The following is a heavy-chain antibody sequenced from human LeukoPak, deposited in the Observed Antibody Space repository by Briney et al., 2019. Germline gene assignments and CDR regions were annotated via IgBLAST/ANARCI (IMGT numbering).Heavy chain of an antibody. J-gene: IGHJ4*02. Sequence: GGSLRLSCAASGFTFSSYAMSWVRQAPGKGLEWVSAISGSGGSTYYADSVKGRFTISRDNSKNTLYLQMNSLRAEDTAVYYCAKDRLLNCRGDCYIFDYWGQGTVVTVSS. CDR2: ISGSGGST. CDR3: AKDRLLNCRGDCYIFDY. V-gene: IGHV3-23*01. D-gene: IGHD2-21*02. CDR1: GFTFSSYA.